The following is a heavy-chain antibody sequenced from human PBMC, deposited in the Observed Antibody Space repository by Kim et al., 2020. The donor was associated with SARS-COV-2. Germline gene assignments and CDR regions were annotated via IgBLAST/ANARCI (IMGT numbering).Heavy chain of an antibody. CDR2: INGGNGDT. CDR3: ARGYCSNTSCQYYFDY. Sequence: ASVKVSCKASGYTFTSYAMHWVRQAPGQRLEWMGWINGGNGDTKYSQKFQGRVTITRDTSASTAYMELSSLRSEDTAMYYCARGYCSNTSCQYYFDYWGQGTLVTVSS. J-gene: IGHJ4*02. V-gene: IGHV1-3*01. D-gene: IGHD2-2*01. CDR1: GYTFTSYA.